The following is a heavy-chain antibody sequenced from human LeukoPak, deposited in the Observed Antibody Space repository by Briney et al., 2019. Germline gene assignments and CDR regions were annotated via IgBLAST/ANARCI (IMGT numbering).Heavy chain of an antibody. Sequence: PGGSLRLSRAASGFTFTSYSMNWVRQAPGKGLEWVSSISSSSRYIYYADSLKGRFTISTDNAKNTLYIQMNSPRAEETAVYYCARAEYYYDSSGYDFDYWGQGTLVTVSS. CDR3: ARAEYYYDSSGYDFDY. D-gene: IGHD3-22*01. CDR1: GFTFTSYS. J-gene: IGHJ4*02. CDR2: ISSSSRYI. V-gene: IGHV3-21*04.